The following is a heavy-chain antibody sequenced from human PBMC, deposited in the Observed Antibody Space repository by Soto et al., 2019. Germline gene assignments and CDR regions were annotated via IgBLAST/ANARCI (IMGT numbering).Heavy chain of an antibody. J-gene: IGHJ6*02. CDR1: GYTFTSYD. CDR2: MNPNSGNT. V-gene: IGHV1-8*01. CDR3: ARDKPRHIVVVTAIDSYYYYGMDV. D-gene: IGHD2-21*02. Sequence: ASVKVSCKASGYTFTSYDINWVRQATGQGLEWMGWMNPNSGNTGYAQKFQGRVTMTRNTSISTAYMELSSLRSEDTAVYYCARDKPRHIVVVTAIDSYYYYGMDVWGQGTTVTVSS.